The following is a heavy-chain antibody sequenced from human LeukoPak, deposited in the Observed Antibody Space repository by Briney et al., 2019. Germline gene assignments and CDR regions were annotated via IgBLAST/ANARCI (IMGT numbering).Heavy chain of an antibody. D-gene: IGHD6-13*01. V-gene: IGHV3-30-3*01. CDR1: GFTFSSYA. CDR2: ISYDGSNK. J-gene: IGHJ5*02. Sequence: GGSLRLSCAASGFTFSSYAMHWVRQAPGKGLEWVAVISYDGSNKYYADSVKGRFTISRDNSKNTLYLKMNSLRAEDTAVYYCARGLVLVPIYNWFDPWGQGTLVTVSS. CDR3: ARGLVLVPIYNWFDP.